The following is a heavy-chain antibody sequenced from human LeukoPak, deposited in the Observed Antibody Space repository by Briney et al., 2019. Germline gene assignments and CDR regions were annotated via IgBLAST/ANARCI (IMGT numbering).Heavy chain of an antibody. CDR2: INPNSGGT. Sequence: ASVKVSCKASGYTFTGYYMHWVRQAPGQGLEWMGRINPNSGGTNYAQKFQGRVTMTRDTSISTADMELSRLRSDDTAVYYCARDLLYYYDSSGYFSLDYWGQGTLVTVSS. CDR1: GYTFTGYY. CDR3: ARDLLYYYDSSGYFSLDY. J-gene: IGHJ4*02. D-gene: IGHD3-22*01. V-gene: IGHV1-2*06.